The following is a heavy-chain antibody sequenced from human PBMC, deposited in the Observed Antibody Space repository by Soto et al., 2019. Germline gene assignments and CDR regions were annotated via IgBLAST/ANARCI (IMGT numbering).Heavy chain of an antibody. V-gene: IGHV4-4*02. Sequence: SETLSLTFAVSGGSISSSNWWSWVRQPPGKGLEWIGEIYHSGSTNYNPSLKSRVTISVDKSKNQFSLKLSSVTAADTAVYYCARVSGSYYYGMDVWGQGTTVTVSS. CDR2: IYHSGST. CDR1: GGSISSSNW. CDR3: ARVSGSYYYGMDV. J-gene: IGHJ6*02. D-gene: IGHD1-26*01.